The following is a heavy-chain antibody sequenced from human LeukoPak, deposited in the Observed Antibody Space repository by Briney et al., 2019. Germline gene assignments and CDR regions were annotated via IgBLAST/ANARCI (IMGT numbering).Heavy chain of an antibody. CDR3: ARGASFVFD. V-gene: IGHV3-48*03. J-gene: IGHJ4*02. Sequence: GGSLRLSCAASGFTFSSYEMNWVRQAPGKGLEWVSYISSSGSTIYYADSVKGRFTIFRDNAKNSLYLQMNSLRAEDTTVYYCARGASFVFDWGQGTLVTVSS. D-gene: IGHD3-3*01. CDR2: ISSSGSTI. CDR1: GFTFSSYE.